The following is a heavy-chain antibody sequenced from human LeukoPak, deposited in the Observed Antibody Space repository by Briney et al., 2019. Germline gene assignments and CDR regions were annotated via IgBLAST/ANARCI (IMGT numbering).Heavy chain of an antibody. J-gene: IGHJ4*02. Sequence: SVKVSCKASGGTFSNYAISWVRQAPGQGLEWMGGIIPIFETPGYAQKFQGRVTITAVQSTSTAYMQLSSLRSEDTAVYYCASFSDSSGYQFDYWGQGTLVTVSS. CDR1: GGTFSNYA. D-gene: IGHD3-22*01. V-gene: IGHV1-69*13. CDR2: IIPIFETP. CDR3: ASFSDSSGYQFDY.